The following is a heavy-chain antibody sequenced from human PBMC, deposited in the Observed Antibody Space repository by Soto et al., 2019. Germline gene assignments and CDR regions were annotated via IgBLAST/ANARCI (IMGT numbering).Heavy chain of an antibody. J-gene: IGHJ6*02. CDR2: ISSYNGDT. CDR3: ARHGPPPYYYYGLDV. V-gene: IGHV1-18*01. CDR1: GYTFSTYG. Sequence: QVQLVQSGAEVKKPGVSVKVSCKASGYTFSTYGISWVRQAPGQGLDWMGWISSYNGDTNYAQKFQGRVTMTTDTSTSTAYTELRSLTSEHTAVYYCARHGPPPYYYYGLDVWGQGTTVTGSS.